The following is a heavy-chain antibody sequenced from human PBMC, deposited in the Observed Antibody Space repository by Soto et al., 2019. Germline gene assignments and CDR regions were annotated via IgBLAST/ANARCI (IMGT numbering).Heavy chain of an antibody. CDR3: AREPSGSYRLDY. Sequence: QVQLVQSGAEVKKPGASVKVSCKASGYTFTSYDINWVRQATGQGLEWMGWMNTNSGNTGYAQKFQGRASMTRNTSISTAYMELSSLRSEDTAVYYCAREPSGSYRLDYGGEGTLVTVSS. CDR1: GYTFTSYD. CDR2: MNTNSGNT. J-gene: IGHJ4*02. D-gene: IGHD1-26*01. V-gene: IGHV1-8*01.